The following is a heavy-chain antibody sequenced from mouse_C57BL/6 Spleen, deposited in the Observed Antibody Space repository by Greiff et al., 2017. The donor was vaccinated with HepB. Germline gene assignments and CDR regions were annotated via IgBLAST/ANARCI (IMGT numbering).Heavy chain of an antibody. Sequence: VQLQQPGAELVRPGSSVKLSCKASGYTFTSYWMDWVEQRPGQGLEWIGNIYPSDSETHYNQKFKDKATLTVDKSSSTAYMQLSSLTSEDSAVYYCARSDRGEWFAYWGQGTLVTVSA. CDR1: GYTFTSYW. J-gene: IGHJ3*01. V-gene: IGHV1-61*01. CDR2: IYPSDSET. CDR3: ARSDRGEWFAY.